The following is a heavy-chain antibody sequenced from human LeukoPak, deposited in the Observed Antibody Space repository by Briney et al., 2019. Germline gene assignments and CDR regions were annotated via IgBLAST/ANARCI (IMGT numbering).Heavy chain of an antibody. Sequence: SETLSLTCTLSGDSIRNYYWSWIRQSAGKGMEWIGRIYTSGRTNYNPSLKSRVSMSIDTSKDQFSLKLRSVTAADTAVYYCARIRYCSGGSCSWGQGTLVTVSS. J-gene: IGHJ5*02. V-gene: IGHV4-4*07. CDR3: ARIRYCSGGSCS. CDR1: GDSIRNYY. CDR2: IYTSGRT. D-gene: IGHD2-15*01.